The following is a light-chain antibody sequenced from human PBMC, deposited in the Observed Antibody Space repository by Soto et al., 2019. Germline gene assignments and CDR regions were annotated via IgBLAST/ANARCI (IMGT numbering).Light chain of an antibody. J-gene: IGKJ1*01. CDR3: QQYNSYSPT. CDR2: KAS. V-gene: IGKV1-5*03. Sequence: DIQMTQSPSTLSASVGDRVTITCRASQSISVWLAWYQQKAGKAPNLLIYKASRLESGVPSRFSGSGSETEFTLTISGMQTGDSANYYCQQYNSYSPTFGQGTKVDIK. CDR1: QSISVW.